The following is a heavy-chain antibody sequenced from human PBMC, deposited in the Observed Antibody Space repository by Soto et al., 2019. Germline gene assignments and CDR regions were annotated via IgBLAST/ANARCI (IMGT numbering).Heavy chain of an antibody. J-gene: IGHJ6*02. V-gene: IGHV4-39*07. D-gene: IGHD2-2*02. CDR1: GGSIRSGSYY. Sequence: SETLSLTCIVSGGSIRSGSYYWGWIRQPPGKGLEWIGSIYDSGSTYYNVSLKSRVTIEVDTSKSQFSLKLRSVIVADTAVYHCARFVRSCSGTTCYTRADVWGQGTTVTVSS. CDR2: IYDSGST. CDR3: ARFVRSCSGTTCYTRADV.